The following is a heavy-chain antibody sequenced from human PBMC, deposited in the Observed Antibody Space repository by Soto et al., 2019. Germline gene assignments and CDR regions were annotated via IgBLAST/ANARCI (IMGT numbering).Heavy chain of an antibody. V-gene: IGHV1-3*01. CDR3: ARDPYPKKREADHYYYGMDA. J-gene: IGHJ6*02. Sequence: ASVKVSCKASGYTFTSYAMHWVRQAPGQRLEWMGWINAGNGNTKYSQKFQGRVTITRDTSASTAYMELSSLRSEDTAVYYCARDPYPKKREADHYYYGMDAWGQGTTVTVSS. CDR1: GYTFTSYA. CDR2: INAGNGNT. D-gene: IGHD2-15*01.